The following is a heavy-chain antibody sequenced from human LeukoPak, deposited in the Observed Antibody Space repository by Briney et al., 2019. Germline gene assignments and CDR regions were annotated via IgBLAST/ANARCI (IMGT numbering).Heavy chain of an antibody. CDR2: IYYSGST. Sequence: SETLSLTCTVSGGSISSHYWSWIRQPPGKGLEWIGYIYYSGSTNYNPSLKSRVTISVDTSKNQFSLKLSSVTAADTAVYYCARVPIAADLSPSYYYMDVWGKGTTVTVSS. J-gene: IGHJ6*03. CDR1: GGSISSHY. CDR3: ARVPIAADLSPSYYYMDV. D-gene: IGHD2-15*01. V-gene: IGHV4-59*11.